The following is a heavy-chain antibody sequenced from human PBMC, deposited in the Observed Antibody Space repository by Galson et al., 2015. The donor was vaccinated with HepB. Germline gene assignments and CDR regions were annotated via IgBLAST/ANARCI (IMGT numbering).Heavy chain of an antibody. D-gene: IGHD3-10*01. J-gene: IGHJ6*03. CDR1: GFTFGDYA. Sequence: LRLSCAASGFTFGDYAMSWVRQAPGKGLEWVSAISGSGGSTYYADSVKGRFTISRDNSKNTLYLQMNSLRAEDTAVYYCATLRGVGYYYYYMDVWGKGTTVTVSS. CDR2: ISGSGGST. CDR3: ATLRGVGYYYYYMDV. V-gene: IGHV3-23*01.